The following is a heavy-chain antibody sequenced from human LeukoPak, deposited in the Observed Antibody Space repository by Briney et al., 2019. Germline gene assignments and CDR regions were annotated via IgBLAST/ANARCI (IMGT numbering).Heavy chain of an antibody. D-gene: IGHD6-19*01. V-gene: IGHV4-59*01. J-gene: IGHJ4*02. CDR1: GGSISSYY. Sequence: SETLSLTCTVSGGSISSYYWNWIRQPPGKGLEWIGCIYYSGSTNYNPSLKSRVTISVDTSKNQFSLKLSSVTAADTAVYYCARGEQWMADPFDYWGQGTLVTVSS. CDR3: ARGEQWMADPFDY. CDR2: IYYSGST.